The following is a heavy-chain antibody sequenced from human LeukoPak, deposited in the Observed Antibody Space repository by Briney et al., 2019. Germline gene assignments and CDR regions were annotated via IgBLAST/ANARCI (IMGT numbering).Heavy chain of an antibody. D-gene: IGHD5-24*01. Sequence: PGGSLRLSCEASGFTFSSYAMHWVRQAPGKGLEWVAVISYDGSNKYYADSVKGRFTISRDNSKNTLYLQMNSLRAEDTAVYYCARDRLATITYAFQHWGQGTLVTVSS. CDR1: GFTFSSYA. V-gene: IGHV3-30-3*01. CDR2: ISYDGSNK. J-gene: IGHJ1*01. CDR3: ARDRLATITYAFQH.